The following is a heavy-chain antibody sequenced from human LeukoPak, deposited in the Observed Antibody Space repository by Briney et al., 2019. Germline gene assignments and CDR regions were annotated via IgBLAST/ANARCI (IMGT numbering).Heavy chain of an antibody. CDR3: CGSYLRDAFDI. CDR1: GGSISSYY. CDR2: IYYSGST. V-gene: IGHV4-59*01. D-gene: IGHD1-26*01. J-gene: IGHJ3*02. Sequence: PSETLSLTCTVSGGSISSYYWSWIRQPAGKGLEWIGYIYYSGSTNYNPSLKSRVTISVDTSKNQFSLKLSSVTAADTAVYYCCGSYLRDAFDIWGQGTMVTVSS.